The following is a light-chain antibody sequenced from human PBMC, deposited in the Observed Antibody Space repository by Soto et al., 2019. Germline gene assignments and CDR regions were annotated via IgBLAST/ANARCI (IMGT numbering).Light chain of an antibody. Sequence: QSVLTQPRSVSGSPGQSVTISCTGSSIGGFNYVSWYQQHPGKAPRVVIYDVYKRPSGVPDRFSGSKSGNTASLTISGLQADDEADYYCCTYAGIYTYVFGSGTKV. J-gene: IGLJ1*01. CDR1: SIGGFNY. V-gene: IGLV2-11*01. CDR3: CTYAGIYTYV. CDR2: DVY.